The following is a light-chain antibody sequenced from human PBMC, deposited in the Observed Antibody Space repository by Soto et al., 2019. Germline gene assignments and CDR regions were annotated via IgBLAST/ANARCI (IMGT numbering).Light chain of an antibody. J-gene: IGKJ5*01. CDR2: AAS. CDR3: QQLNSYPIT. Sequence: DIQLTQSPSFLSASVGDRVTITCRASQGISSYLAWYQQKPGKAPKLLIYAASTLQSGVPSRFSGSGSGTDFTLTISSLQPEDFATYYCQQLNSYPITFGQGTLLEIK. V-gene: IGKV1-9*01. CDR1: QGISSY.